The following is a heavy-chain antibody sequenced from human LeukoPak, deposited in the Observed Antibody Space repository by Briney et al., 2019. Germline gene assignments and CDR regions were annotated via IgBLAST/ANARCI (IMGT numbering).Heavy chain of an antibody. CDR1: GFTFSNAW. CDR2: IKSKTDGGTT. J-gene: IGHJ4*02. V-gene: IGHV3-15*01. Sequence: GGSLRLSCAASGFTFSNAWMSWVRQAPGKGLEWVGRIKSKTDGGTTDYAAPVKGRFTISRDDSKNTLYLQMNSLKPEDTAVYYCSLDYDILTGYVFDYWGQGTLVTVSS. D-gene: IGHD3-9*01. CDR3: SLDYDILTGYVFDY.